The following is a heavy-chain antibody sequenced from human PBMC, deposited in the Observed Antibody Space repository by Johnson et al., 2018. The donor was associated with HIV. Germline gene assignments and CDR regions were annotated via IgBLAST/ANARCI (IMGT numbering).Heavy chain of an antibody. Sequence: QVQLVESGGGVVQPGGSLRLSCAASGFTVSSNYLSWVRQAPGKGLEWVSYISSSGSTVYYADSVKGRFTMTRDNARNLLYLQMNSLRAEDTAVYYCARDSDAFDIWGQGTMVTVSS. CDR1: GFTVSSNY. J-gene: IGHJ3*02. CDR2: ISSSGSTV. CDR3: ARDSDAFDI. V-gene: IGHV3-11*04.